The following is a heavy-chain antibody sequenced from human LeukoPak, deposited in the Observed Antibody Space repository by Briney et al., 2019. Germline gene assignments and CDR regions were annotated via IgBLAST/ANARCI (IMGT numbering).Heavy chain of an antibody. J-gene: IGHJ3*02. CDR3: TMTSPAGYNLVGAFDT. CDR2: MNPTSGNT. V-gene: IGHV1-8*01. CDR1: GYTFVNFD. D-gene: IGHD5-24*01. Sequence: ASVKVSCKASGYTFVNFDINWVRQATGQGLEWMGWMNPTSGNTGYAQKLQGRVSMTRDTSISTAYMELSSLTYEDTAVYYCTMTSPAGYNLVGAFDTWGQGTKVTVSS.